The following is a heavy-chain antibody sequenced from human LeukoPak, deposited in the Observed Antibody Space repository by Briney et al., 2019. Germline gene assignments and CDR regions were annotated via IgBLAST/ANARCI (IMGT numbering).Heavy chain of an antibody. CDR3: ATEVVVVVAATTDAFDI. CDR2: ISSSGSTI. CDR1: GFTFSSYE. J-gene: IGHJ3*02. V-gene: IGHV3-48*03. D-gene: IGHD2-15*01. Sequence: PGGSLRLSCAASGFTFSSYEMNWVRQAPGKGLECVSYISSSGSTIYYADSVKGRFTISRGNAKNSLYLQMNSLRAEDTAVYYCATEVVVVVAATTDAFDIWGQGTMVTVSS.